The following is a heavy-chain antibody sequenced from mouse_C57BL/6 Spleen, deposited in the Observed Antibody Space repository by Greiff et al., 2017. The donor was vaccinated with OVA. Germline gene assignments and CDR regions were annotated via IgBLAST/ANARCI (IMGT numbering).Heavy chain of an antibody. CDR2: IYPGSGNT. V-gene: IGHV1-76*01. Sequence: VMLVESGAELVRPGASVKLSCKASGYTFTDYYINWVKQRPGQGLEWIARIYPGSGNTYYNEKFKGKATLTAEKSSSTAYMQLSSLTSEDYAVYFCARAGMAYYFDYWGQGTTLTVSS. CDR1: GYTFTDYY. D-gene: IGHD4-1*01. CDR3: ARAGMAYYFDY. J-gene: IGHJ2*01.